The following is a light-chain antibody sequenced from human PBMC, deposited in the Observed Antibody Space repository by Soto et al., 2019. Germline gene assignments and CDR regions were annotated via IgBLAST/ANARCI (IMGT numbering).Light chain of an antibody. J-gene: IGKJ3*01. CDR3: HQTYITPLST. CDR2: ATS. CDR1: QSIDRY. Sequence: DIQVTHSPSYLSASVGDRFTITCRASQSIDRYLNWYQQMPGKAPNLLIYATSRLKSGVPSSFSGSGSVTDLSLPIRSLQHEDFATYSCHQTYITPLSTFGPGTRVDVK. V-gene: IGKV1-39*01.